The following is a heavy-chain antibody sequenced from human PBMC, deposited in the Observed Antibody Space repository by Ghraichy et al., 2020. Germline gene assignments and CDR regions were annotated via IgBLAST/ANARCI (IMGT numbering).Heavy chain of an antibody. Sequence: ASVKVSCKASGYTFTSYAMHWVRQAPGQRLEWMGWINAGNGNTKYSQKFQGRVTITRDTSASTAYMELSSLRSEDTAVYYCARVYSSSWYLPADAFDIWGQGTMVTVSS. J-gene: IGHJ3*02. CDR3: ARVYSSSWYLPADAFDI. V-gene: IGHV1-3*01. CDR2: INAGNGNT. CDR1: GYTFTSYA. D-gene: IGHD6-13*01.